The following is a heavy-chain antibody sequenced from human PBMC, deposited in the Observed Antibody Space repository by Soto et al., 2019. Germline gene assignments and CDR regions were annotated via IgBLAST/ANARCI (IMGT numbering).Heavy chain of an antibody. CDR3: ASPPTNLDYGDDNWFYP. CDR2: IKQDGSEK. Sequence: GGSLRLSCAASGFTFSRYWMTWVRQAPGKGLEWVANIKQDGSEKYYGDSVKGRFIISRDNARNLVYLQMNSLRVEDTAVYYCASPPTNLDYGDDNWFYPWGQGTLVTVSS. D-gene: IGHD4-17*01. CDR1: GFTFSRYW. J-gene: IGHJ5*02. V-gene: IGHV3-7*01.